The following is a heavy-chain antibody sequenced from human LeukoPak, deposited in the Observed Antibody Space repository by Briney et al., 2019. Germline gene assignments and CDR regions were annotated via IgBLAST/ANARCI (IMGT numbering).Heavy chain of an antibody. Sequence: GGSLRLSCAASGFTFSSYSMNWVRQAPGKGLEWVSSISSSTSYIYYADSVEGRFTISRDNAKNSLYLQMNSLRAEDTAVYYCARGYAGYSSGWSAIDAFDIWGQGTMVTVSS. D-gene: IGHD6-19*01. CDR3: ARGYAGYSSGWSAIDAFDI. V-gene: IGHV3-21*01. J-gene: IGHJ3*02. CDR1: GFTFSSYS. CDR2: ISSSTSYI.